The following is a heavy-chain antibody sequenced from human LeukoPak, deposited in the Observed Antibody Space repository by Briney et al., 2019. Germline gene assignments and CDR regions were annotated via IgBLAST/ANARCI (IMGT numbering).Heavy chain of an antibody. D-gene: IGHD6-19*01. CDR1: GFTFSSYA. Sequence: GGSLRLSCAASGFTFSSYAMHWVRQAPGKGLEWVAVISYDGSNKYYADSVKGRFTISRDNSKNTLYLQMNSLRAEDTAVYYCARVRSGWYYKLDYWGQGTLVTVSS. CDR3: ARVRSGWYYKLDY. V-gene: IGHV3-30-3*01. J-gene: IGHJ4*02. CDR2: ISYDGSNK.